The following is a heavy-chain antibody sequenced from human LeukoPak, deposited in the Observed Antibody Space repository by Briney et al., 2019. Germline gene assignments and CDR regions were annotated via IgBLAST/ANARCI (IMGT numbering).Heavy chain of an antibody. CDR1: GFTFGTYW. D-gene: IGHD3-10*01. Sequence: PGGSLRLSCAASGFTFGTYWMSWVRQAPGKGLEWVANIKQDGSQKYYVDSVKGRFTISRDNAKSSLFLQMDSLRAEDTAVYYCASGSGSYRTPYYYMDVWGKGTTVTVSS. V-gene: IGHV3-7*03. J-gene: IGHJ6*03. CDR2: IKQDGSQK. CDR3: ASGSGSYRTPYYYMDV.